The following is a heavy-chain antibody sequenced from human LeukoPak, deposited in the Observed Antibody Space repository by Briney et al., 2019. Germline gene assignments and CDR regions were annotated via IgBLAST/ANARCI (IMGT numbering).Heavy chain of an antibody. J-gene: IGHJ4*02. CDR2: ISGSGGST. CDR3: AKDYLRGYCSGGSCHEFDY. V-gene: IGHV3-23*01. Sequence: PGRSLRLSCAASGFTFSSYAMSWVRQAPGKGLEWVSAISGSGGSTYYADSVKGRFTISRDNSKNALYLQMNSLRAEDTAVYYCAKDYLRGYCSGGSCHEFDYWGQGTLVTVSS. CDR1: GFTFSSYA. D-gene: IGHD2-15*01.